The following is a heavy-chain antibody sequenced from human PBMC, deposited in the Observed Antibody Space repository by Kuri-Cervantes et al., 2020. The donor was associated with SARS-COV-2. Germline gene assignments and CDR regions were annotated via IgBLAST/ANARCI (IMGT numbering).Heavy chain of an antibody. CDR1: GGSFSGYY. V-gene: IGHV4-34*01. Sequence: SETLSLTCAVYGGSFSGYYWSWIRQPPGKGLEWIGEINHSGSTNYNPSLKSRVTISVDTSKIQFSLKLSSVTAADTAVYYCARGQRITMARGVMGFDYWGQGTLVTVSS. CDR2: INHSGST. D-gene: IGHD3-10*01. J-gene: IGHJ4*02. CDR3: ARGQRITMARGVMGFDY.